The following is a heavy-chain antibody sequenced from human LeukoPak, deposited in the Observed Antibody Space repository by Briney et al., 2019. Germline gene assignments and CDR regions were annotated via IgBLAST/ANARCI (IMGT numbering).Heavy chain of an antibody. CDR3: AKTASIAEDRVDY. D-gene: IGHD6-13*01. V-gene: IGHV1-2*06. CDR2: INPNSGDT. CDR1: GYIFTGYF. J-gene: IGHJ4*02. Sequence: GASVKVSCKASGYIFTGYFIHWLRQAPGQGPEWMGRINPNSGDTDYAQKFQGRFTMTRDTSVTTAYMEVSRLISDDTAVYYCAKTASIAEDRVDYWGQGTLVTVSS.